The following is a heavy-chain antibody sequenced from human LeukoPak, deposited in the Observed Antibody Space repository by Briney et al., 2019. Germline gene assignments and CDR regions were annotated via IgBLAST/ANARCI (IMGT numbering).Heavy chain of an antibody. J-gene: IGHJ4*02. V-gene: IGHV3-30-3*01. CDR3: ARDGSGPGYYFDY. CDR1: GFTFSNYA. D-gene: IGHD2-2*03. Sequence: GGSLRLSCAASGFTFSNYAMHWVRQAPGKGLEWVAVISYDGSNKYYADSVKGRFTISRDNSKNTLYLQMNSLRAEGTAVYYCARDGSGPGYYFDYWGQGTLVTVSS. CDR2: ISYDGSNK.